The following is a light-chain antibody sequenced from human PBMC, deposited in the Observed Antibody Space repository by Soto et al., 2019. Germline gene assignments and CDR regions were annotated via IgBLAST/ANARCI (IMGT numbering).Light chain of an antibody. CDR2: EVS. CDR1: SSDVGGYNY. V-gene: IGLV2-14*01. CDR3: SSYTSSSTPRV. J-gene: IGLJ1*01. Sequence: QSALTQPASVSGSPGQSITISCTGTSSDVGGYNYVSWYQQHPGKAPKLMIYEVSNRPSGVSNRFSGSKSGNTASLTISGLQAEDEADYYYSSYTSSSTPRVFGTGTKVTVL.